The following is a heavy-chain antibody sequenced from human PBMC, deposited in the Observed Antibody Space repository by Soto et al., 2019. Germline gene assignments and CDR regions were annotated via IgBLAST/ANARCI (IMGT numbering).Heavy chain of an antibody. D-gene: IGHD3-22*01. CDR2: INHSGGT. CDR3: ARGSVDTVDSSGFYEY. J-gene: IGHJ4*02. CDR1: GGSFSAYY. V-gene: IGHV4-34*01. Sequence: QVLLQQWGAGLLKPSETLSLTCAVYGGSFSAYYWSWIRQPPGKGLEWIGEINHSGGTSYNPSLMSRVTISEDTSKSQFTLKLTSVTAADRAVYYCARGSVDTVDSSGFYEYWVQGTPVTVSS.